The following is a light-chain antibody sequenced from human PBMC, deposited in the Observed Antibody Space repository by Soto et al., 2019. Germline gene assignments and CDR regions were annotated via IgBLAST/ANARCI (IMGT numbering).Light chain of an antibody. J-gene: IGKJ3*01. CDR2: AAS. CDR3: QRSFSTLA. Sequence: DIQMTQSPSSLSASVGDRVTITCRASQRISSYLNWYQQKPGRAPKFLIYAASNLQSGVPSRFSGSGSGTEFTLAISSLQPEDFATYYCQRSFSTLAFGPGTRVDVK. V-gene: IGKV1-39*01. CDR1: QRISSY.